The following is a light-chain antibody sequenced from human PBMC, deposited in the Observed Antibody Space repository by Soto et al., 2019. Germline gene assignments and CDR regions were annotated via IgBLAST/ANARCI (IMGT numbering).Light chain of an antibody. J-gene: IGKJ2*01. V-gene: IGKV3-15*01. CDR1: QSINSE. CDR2: GAS. Sequence: EIVMTQSPATLSLSPGERAALSCRASQSINSELAWYQQKPGQPPRLLIYGASTRATGVPARFTGSESGSEITLTICGLQSEDFAVYYCQQGHNWPLTFGQGTRLEI. CDR3: QQGHNWPLT.